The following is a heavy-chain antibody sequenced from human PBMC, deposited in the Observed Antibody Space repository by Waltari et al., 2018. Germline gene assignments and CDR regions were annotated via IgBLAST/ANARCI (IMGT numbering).Heavy chain of an antibody. D-gene: IGHD6-13*01. Sequence: QVQLQESGPGLVKPSETLSLTCAVSGYSISSGYYWGWIRQPPGKGLEWIGSIYHSESTYYNPALKSRVTISVDTSKNQFSLKLSSVTAADTAVYYCARLSSSWYSDYWGQGTLVTVSS. CDR1: GYSISSGYY. CDR2: IYHSEST. CDR3: ARLSSSWYSDY. V-gene: IGHV4-38-2*01. J-gene: IGHJ4*02.